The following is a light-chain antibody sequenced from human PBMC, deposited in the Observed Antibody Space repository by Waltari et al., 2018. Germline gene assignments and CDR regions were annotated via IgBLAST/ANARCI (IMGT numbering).Light chain of an antibody. Sequence: EIVLTQSQGTLSLSPGERATLSRRASQSVRGTLACYQQKPGQPPRLLIYAASSRATGIPDRFSGSGSGTDFSLTISRLEPEDFAVYYCQHYVSLPVTFGQGTKVEIK. CDR1: QSVRGT. V-gene: IGKV3-20*01. CDR3: QHYVSLPVT. J-gene: IGKJ1*01. CDR2: AAS.